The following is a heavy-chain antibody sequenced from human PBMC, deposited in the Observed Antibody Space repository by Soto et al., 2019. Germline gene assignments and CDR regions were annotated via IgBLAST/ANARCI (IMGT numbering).Heavy chain of an antibody. D-gene: IGHD6-19*01. J-gene: IGHJ4*02. CDR1: GYGFTSYW. Sequence: PGESLKISCKGSGYGFTSYWIGWVRQMPGKGLEWMGIIYPGDSDTRYSPSFQGQVTISADKSISTAYLQWSSLKASDTAMYYCARHPREVAVAGPYDYWGQGTLVTVSS. V-gene: IGHV5-51*01. CDR2: IYPGDSDT. CDR3: ARHPREVAVAGPYDY.